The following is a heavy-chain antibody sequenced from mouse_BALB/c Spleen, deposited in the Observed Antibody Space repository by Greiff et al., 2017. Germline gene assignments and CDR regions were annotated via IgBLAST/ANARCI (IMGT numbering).Heavy chain of an antibody. V-gene: IGHV14-3*02. Sequence: EVQLQQSGAELVKPGASVKLSCTASGFNIKDTYMHWVKQRPEQGLEWIGRIDPANGNTKYDPKFQGKATITADTSSNTAYLQLSSLTSEDTAVYYCARFMVTGAWFAYWGQGTLVTVSA. CDR1: GFNIKDTY. CDR2: IDPANGNT. D-gene: IGHD2-1*01. CDR3: ARFMVTGAWFAY. J-gene: IGHJ3*01.